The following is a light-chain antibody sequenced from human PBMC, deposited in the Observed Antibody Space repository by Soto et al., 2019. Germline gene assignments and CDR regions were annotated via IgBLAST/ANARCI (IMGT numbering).Light chain of an antibody. Sequence: EIVLTQSPATLSLSPGERATLSCRASQSVSSYLAWYQQKPGQAPRLLIYDASNRATGIPARFSGSGSGTDFTLTISSLEPEDFAVSYCQQRSNWPRRTFGGGTKVEIK. V-gene: IGKV3-11*01. CDR1: QSVSSY. CDR2: DAS. J-gene: IGKJ4*01. CDR3: QQRSNWPRRT.